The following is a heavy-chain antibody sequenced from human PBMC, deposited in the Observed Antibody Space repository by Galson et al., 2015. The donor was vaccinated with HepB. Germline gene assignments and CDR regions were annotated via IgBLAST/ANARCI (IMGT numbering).Heavy chain of an antibody. J-gene: IGHJ4*02. CDR3: ATDPGDSGSYTN. D-gene: IGHD3-10*01. V-gene: IGHV1-24*01. CDR2: FDPEDGEA. CDR1: GYTLTEFS. Sequence: SVKVSCKVSGYTLTEFSIHWVRQAPGKGLEWMGRFDPEDGEAIYAQNFQGRVTMTADTSTDTAYMDLSSLRSEDTAVYYCATDPGDSGSYTNWGQGTLVTVSS.